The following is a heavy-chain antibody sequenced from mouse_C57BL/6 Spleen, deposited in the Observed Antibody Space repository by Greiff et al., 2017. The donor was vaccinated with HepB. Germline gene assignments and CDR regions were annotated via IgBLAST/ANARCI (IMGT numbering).Heavy chain of an antibody. J-gene: IGHJ3*01. CDR3: ARDPYYYGSSSWFAY. D-gene: IGHD1-1*01. CDR1: GYSITSGYY. CDR2: ISYDGSN. V-gene: IGHV3-6*01. Sequence: EVKLVESGPGLVKPSQSLSLTCSVTGYSITSGYYWNWIRQFPGNKLEWMGYISYDGSNNYNPSLKNRISITRDTSKNQFFLKLNSVTTEDTATYYCARDPYYYGSSSWFAYWGQGTLVTVSA.